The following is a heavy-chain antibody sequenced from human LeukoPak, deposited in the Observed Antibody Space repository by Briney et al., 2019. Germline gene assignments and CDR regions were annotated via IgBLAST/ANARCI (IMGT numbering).Heavy chain of an antibody. CDR1: GDTFSNHP. D-gene: IGHD3-9*01. CDR3: AKDLSGHDILTGEA. Sequence: SCKASGDTFSNHPISWVRQAPGKGLEWVSVITGSGGSTYYADSVKGRFTISRDNSKNTLYLQMNSLRAEDTAVYYCAKDLSGHDILTGEAWGQGTLVTVSS. CDR2: ITGSGGST. J-gene: IGHJ5*02. V-gene: IGHV3-23*01.